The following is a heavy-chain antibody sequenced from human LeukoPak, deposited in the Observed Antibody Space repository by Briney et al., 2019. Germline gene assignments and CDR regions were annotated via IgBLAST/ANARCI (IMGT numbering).Heavy chain of an antibody. CDR2: MNPNSGNT. CDR1: GYTSTSYD. CDR3: ARVRHCSSTSCSWFDP. J-gene: IGHJ5*02. D-gene: IGHD2-2*01. Sequence: ASVKVSCKASGYTSTSYDINWVRQATGQGLEWMGWMNPNSGNTGCAQKFQGRVTITRNISISTAYMELSGLRSDDTAVYYCARVRHCSSTSCSWFDPWGQGTLVTVSS. V-gene: IGHV1-8*03.